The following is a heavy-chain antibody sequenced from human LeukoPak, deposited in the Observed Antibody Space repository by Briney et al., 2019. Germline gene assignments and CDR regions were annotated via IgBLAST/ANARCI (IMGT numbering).Heavy chain of an antibody. D-gene: IGHD1-26*01. CDR2: IHSNGYT. CDR1: GGSISGNY. CDR3: TKRQGPVSGNYDYFDP. Sequence: PSETLSLTCTVSGGSISGNYWSWIRQPPGQGLEWIAYIHSNGYTNYNPSLKSRVTISVDTSNNQFSLKVTSVTAADTAMYYCTKRQGPVSGNYDYFDPWGQGALVTVSS. V-gene: IGHV4-4*09. J-gene: IGHJ5*02.